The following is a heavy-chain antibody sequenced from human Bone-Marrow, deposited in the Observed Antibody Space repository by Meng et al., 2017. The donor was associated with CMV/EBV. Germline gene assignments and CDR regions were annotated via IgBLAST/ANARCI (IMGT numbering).Heavy chain of an antibody. J-gene: IGHJ6*02. CDR3: AKETFGSSWYYYYGRDV. Sequence: GGSLRLSCAASGFTVSSNYMSWVRQAPGKGLEWVAVISYDGSNKYYADSVKGRFTISRDNSKNTLYLQMNSLRAEDTAVYYCAKETFGSSWYYYYGRDVWGQGTTVTVTS. D-gene: IGHD6-13*01. V-gene: IGHV3-30*18. CDR1: GFTVSSNY. CDR2: ISYDGSNK.